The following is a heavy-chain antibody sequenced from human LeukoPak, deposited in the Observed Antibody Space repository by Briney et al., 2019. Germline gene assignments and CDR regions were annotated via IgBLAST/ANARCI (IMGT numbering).Heavy chain of an antibody. Sequence: GGSLRLSCAASGFTFSSYEMNWVRQAPGKGLEWVSYISGSGSAIYYADSVKGRFTISRDNSKNTLYLQMNSLRAEDTAVYYCARDSPLRSYNWFDPWGQGTLVTVS. CDR2: ISGSGSAI. CDR1: GFTFSSYE. V-gene: IGHV3-48*03. D-gene: IGHD4-17*01. J-gene: IGHJ5*02. CDR3: ARDSPLRSYNWFDP.